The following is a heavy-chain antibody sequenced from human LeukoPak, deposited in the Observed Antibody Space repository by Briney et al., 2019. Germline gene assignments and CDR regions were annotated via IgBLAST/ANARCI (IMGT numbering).Heavy chain of an antibody. D-gene: IGHD6-19*01. V-gene: IGHV3-30-3*01. CDR1: GFTFSSYA. Sequence: GGSLRLSCAASGFTFSSYAMHWVRQAPGKGLEWVAVISYDGSNKYYADSVKGRFTISRDNSKNTLYLQMNSLRAEDTAVYYCARDEDSYSSGWFDYWGQGTLVTVSS. CDR3: ARDEDSYSSGWFDY. CDR2: ISYDGSNK. J-gene: IGHJ4*02.